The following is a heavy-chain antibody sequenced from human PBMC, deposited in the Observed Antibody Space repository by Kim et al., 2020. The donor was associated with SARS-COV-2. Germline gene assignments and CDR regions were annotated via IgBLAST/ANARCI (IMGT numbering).Heavy chain of an antibody. CDR1: GVSITSNY. CDR3: SRVTSCRATMCGCHY. D-gene: IGHD1-26*01. CDR2: LYYTGTT. Sequence: SETLSLTCSVSGVSITSNYWTWIRQPPGKGLELIGYLYYTGTTYHNPSLNSRVTMTLDTAKNQLSLRLRSVTAADTAVYYCSRVTSCRATMCGCHYWGQG. J-gene: IGHJ4*02. V-gene: IGHV4-59*13.